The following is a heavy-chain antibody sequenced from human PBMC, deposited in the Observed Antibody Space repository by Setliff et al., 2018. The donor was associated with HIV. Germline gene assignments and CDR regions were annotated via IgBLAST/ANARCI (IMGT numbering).Heavy chain of an antibody. CDR1: RYTFTGHY. Sequence: ASVKVSCKASRYTFTGHYMHWVRQAPGQGLEWVGWINPSSGGANYAQKFQGRVTMTRDTSISTAYMELSRLTSDDTAVYYCARDGSYCSGGSCFTNRASYYYYYMDVWGKGTTVTVSS. CDR3: ARDGSYCSGGSCFTNRASYYYYYMDV. V-gene: IGHV1-2*02. J-gene: IGHJ6*03. CDR2: INPSSGGA. D-gene: IGHD2-15*01.